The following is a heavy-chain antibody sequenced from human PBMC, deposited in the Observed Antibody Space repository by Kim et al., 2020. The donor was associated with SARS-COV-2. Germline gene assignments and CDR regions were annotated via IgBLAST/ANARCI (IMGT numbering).Heavy chain of an antibody. J-gene: IGHJ4*02. D-gene: IGHD2-21*01. CDR3: AKDTVVVGY. V-gene: IGHV3-23*01. CDR2: GRT. Sequence: GRTDYADSVKGRFTISRDNSKITLYLQMNSLRAEDTAVYYCAKDTVVVGYWGQGTLVTVSS.